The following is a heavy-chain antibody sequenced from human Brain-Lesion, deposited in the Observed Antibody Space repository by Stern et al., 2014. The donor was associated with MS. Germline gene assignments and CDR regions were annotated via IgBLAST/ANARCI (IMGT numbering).Heavy chain of an antibody. D-gene: IGHD3-10*01. CDR1: GFTFSNYW. Sequence: EVQLVESGGGLVKPGGSLRLSWAASGFTFSNYWMHWVRQAPGKGVVWVSRVNNDGRRTSYADSVKGRFTMSRDNAKNTLYLQMNSLRVEDTAIYYCSRGERWFDSWGQGTLVTVSS. V-gene: IGHV3-74*02. CDR2: VNNDGRRT. CDR3: SRGERWFDS. J-gene: IGHJ5*01.